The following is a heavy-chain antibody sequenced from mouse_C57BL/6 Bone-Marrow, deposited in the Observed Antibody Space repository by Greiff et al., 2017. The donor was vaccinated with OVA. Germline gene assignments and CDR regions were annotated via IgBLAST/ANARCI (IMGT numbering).Heavy chain of an antibody. Sequence: EVKLVESGGDLVKPGGSLKLSCAASGFTFSSYGMSWVRQTPDKRLEWVATISSGGSYTYYPDSVKGRFTISRDNAKNTLYLQMSSLKSEDTAMYYCARHPYYYGRGAYWGQGTLVTVSA. CDR1: GFTFSSYG. D-gene: IGHD1-1*01. CDR3: ARHPYYYGRGAY. CDR2: ISSGGSYT. J-gene: IGHJ3*01. V-gene: IGHV5-6*01.